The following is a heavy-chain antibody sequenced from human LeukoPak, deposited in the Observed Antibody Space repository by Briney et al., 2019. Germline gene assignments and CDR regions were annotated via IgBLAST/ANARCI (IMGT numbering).Heavy chain of an antibody. CDR3: AIIQWELRGDY. J-gene: IGHJ4*02. V-gene: IGHV3-48*03. Sequence: GGSLRLSCAASGFTFTSCEMYWVRQAPGKGLEWVSYISSSGSTTYYADSMKGRFTISRDNAKNSLYLQMNSMRAEDTAVYYCAIIQWELRGDYWGEGTLVTVSS. D-gene: IGHD1-26*01. CDR2: ISSSGSTT. CDR1: GFTFTSCE.